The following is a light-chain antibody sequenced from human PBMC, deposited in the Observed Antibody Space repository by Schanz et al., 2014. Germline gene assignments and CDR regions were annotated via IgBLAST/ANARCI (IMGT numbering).Light chain of an antibody. Sequence: EIVMTQSPGTLSVSPGERATLSCSAGQSISSNLAWYQHKTGQAPRLLIYGASTRATGIPGRFSGSGSGTEFTLTISSLQSEDFAVYYCQQYHDWPPLTFGGGTKVEI. CDR3: QQYHDWPPLT. V-gene: IGKV3-15*01. J-gene: IGKJ4*01. CDR1: QSISSN. CDR2: GAS.